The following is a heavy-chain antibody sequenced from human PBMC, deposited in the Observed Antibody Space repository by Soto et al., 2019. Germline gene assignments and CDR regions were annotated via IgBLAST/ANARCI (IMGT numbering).Heavy chain of an antibody. J-gene: IGHJ4*02. Sequence: DVQLVESGGGLVQPGRSLRLSCAASGFTFDDYAMHWVRQAPGKGLEWVSGISWNSGSIGYADSVKGRFTISRDNAKNSLYLQINSLRAEDTALYYCAKDTYSSGWPSVSYFDYWGQGTLVTVSS. V-gene: IGHV3-9*01. D-gene: IGHD6-19*01. CDR3: AKDTYSSGWPSVSYFDY. CDR2: ISWNSGSI. CDR1: GFTFDDYA.